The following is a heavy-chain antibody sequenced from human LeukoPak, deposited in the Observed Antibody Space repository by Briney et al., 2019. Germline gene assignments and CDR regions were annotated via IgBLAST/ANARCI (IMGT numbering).Heavy chain of an antibody. V-gene: IGHV3-64*01. J-gene: IGHJ4*02. CDR1: GFTFSSYA. CDR3: ARDRVAYCGGDCYSHYFDY. D-gene: IGHD2-21*02. CDR2: ISSNGGST. Sequence: PGGSLRLSCAASGFTFSSYAMHWVRQAPGKGLEYVSAISSNGGSTYYANSVKGRFTISRDNSKNTLYLQMGSLRAEDMAVYYCARDRVAYCGGDCYSHYFDYWGQGTLVTVSS.